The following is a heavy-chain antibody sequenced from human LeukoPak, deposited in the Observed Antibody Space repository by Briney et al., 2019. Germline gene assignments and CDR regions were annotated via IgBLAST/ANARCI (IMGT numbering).Heavy chain of an antibody. Sequence: ASVKVSCKASGYTFTGYYMHWVRQAPGQGLEWMGWINPNSGGTNYAQKFQGRVTMTRDTSISTAYMELSRLRSDDTAVYYCARAVGATTGISDYYYYYGMDVWGQGTTVTVSS. V-gene: IGHV1-2*02. CDR1: GYTFTGYY. D-gene: IGHD1-26*01. J-gene: IGHJ6*02. CDR3: ARAVGATTGISDYYYYYGMDV. CDR2: INPNSGGT.